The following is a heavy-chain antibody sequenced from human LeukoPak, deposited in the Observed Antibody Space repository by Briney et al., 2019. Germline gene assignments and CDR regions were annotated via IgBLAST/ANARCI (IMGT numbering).Heavy chain of an antibody. CDR1: GFTFSSYW. V-gene: IGHV3-7*01. D-gene: IGHD5-18*01. CDR2: IKQEGSEK. J-gene: IGHJ4*02. Sequence: GGSLRLSYAASGFTFSSYWMSWVRQAPGKGLEWVANIKQEGSEKYYVDSVKGRFTIARDNAKNSLYLQMNSLRAEDTAVYYCARGLRSVDTAMVTGDYWGQGTLVTVSS. CDR3: ARGLRSVDTAMVTGDY.